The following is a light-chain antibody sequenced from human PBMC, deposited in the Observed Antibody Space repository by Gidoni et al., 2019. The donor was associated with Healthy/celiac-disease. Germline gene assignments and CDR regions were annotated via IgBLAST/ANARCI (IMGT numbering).Light chain of an antibody. J-gene: IGKJ4*01. CDR3: QQSYSTPLT. Sequence: DIQMAQSPSSLSASVGDRVTITCRASQSSSSYLNWYQQKPGKAPKLLIYAASSLQSGVPSRFRGSGSGTDFTLTISSLQHEDFATYYCQQSYSTPLTFGGGTKVEIK. CDR1: QSSSSY. CDR2: AAS. V-gene: IGKV1-39*01.